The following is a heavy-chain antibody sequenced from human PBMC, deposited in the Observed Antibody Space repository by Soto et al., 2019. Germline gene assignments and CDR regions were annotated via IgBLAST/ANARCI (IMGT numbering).Heavy chain of an antibody. V-gene: IGHV1-2*02. J-gene: IGHJ5*02. D-gene: IGHD6-13*01. Sequence: ASVKVSCKASGYTFTGYYMHWVRQAPGQGLEWMGWINPNSGGTNYAQKFQGRVTMTRDTSISTAYMELSRLRSDDTAVYYCARDRTAAAGLAFDPWGQGTLVTSPQ. CDR1: GYTFTGYY. CDR2: INPNSGGT. CDR3: ARDRTAAAGLAFDP.